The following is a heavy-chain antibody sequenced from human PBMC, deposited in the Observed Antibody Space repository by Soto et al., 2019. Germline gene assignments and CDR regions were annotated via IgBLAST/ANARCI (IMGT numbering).Heavy chain of an antibody. CDR2: INAGNGNT. J-gene: IGHJ4*02. V-gene: IGHV1-3*01. CDR1: GYTFTNYS. D-gene: IGHD5-12*01. Sequence: GGSVEVSCKASGYTFTNYSMHWVRQGPGQRLEWMGWINAGNGNTKYSQKFQGRVTITRDTSASTAYMELSSLRSEDTAVYYCARVSGYYLPDYWGQGTLVTVSS. CDR3: ARVSGYYLPDY.